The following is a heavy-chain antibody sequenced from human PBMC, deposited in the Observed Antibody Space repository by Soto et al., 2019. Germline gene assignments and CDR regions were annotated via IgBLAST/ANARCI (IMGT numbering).Heavy chain of an antibody. J-gene: IGHJ4*02. V-gene: IGHV3-72*01. CDR1: GFTLSDHY. Sequence: GGSLRLSCAASGFTLSDHYIDWVRQAPGKGLEWVGRSRSKPNSYTTEYAASVKGRFTILRDDSQNSLYLQMNSLKTEDTAVYYCAEATYSGTYYSFYWGQGTLVTVSS. D-gene: IGHD1-26*01. CDR2: SRSKPNSYTT. CDR3: AEATYSGTYYSFY.